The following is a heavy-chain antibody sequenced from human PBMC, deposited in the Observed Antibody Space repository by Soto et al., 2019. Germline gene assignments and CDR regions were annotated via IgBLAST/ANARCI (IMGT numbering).Heavy chain of an antibody. D-gene: IGHD3-3*01. CDR2: ISGSGGST. V-gene: IGHV3-23*01. CDR1: GFTFSSYA. Sequence: GESLKISCAASGFTFSSYAMSWVRQAPGKGLEWVSAISGSGGSTYYADSVKGRFTISRDNSKNTLYLQMNSLRAEDTAVYYCAKGGYYDFSGGDYYMDVWGKGTTVTVSS. CDR3: AKGGYYDFSGGDYYMDV. J-gene: IGHJ6*03.